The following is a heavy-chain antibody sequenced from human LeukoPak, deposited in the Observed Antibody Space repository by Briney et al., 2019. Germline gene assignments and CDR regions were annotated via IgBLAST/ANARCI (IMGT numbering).Heavy chain of an antibody. J-gene: IGHJ5*02. CDR2: INPNSGGT. CDR1: GYTSTGYY. CDR3: ARDGSGGYYSPYYWLDA. Sequence: ASVKVSCKACGYTSTGYYMHWVRPATGQGLEWMGWINPNSGGTNYAQKFQGGVTMTRDTSISPAYMEVSKWRSEDTSVYDCARDGSGGYYSPYYWLDAWGQGTLVTVSS. D-gene: IGHD3-10*01. V-gene: IGHV1-2*02.